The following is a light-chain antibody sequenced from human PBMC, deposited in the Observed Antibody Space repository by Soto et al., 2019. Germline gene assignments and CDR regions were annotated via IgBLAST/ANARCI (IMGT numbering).Light chain of an antibody. Sequence: QSVLTQPPSASGTPGQRVTISCSGSSFNIGNNYLSWYQQLPGTAPKLLIYRNNQRPSGVPDRFSGSTSGTSASLAISGLRSEDEADYYCAAWDDSLSGRVFGGGTKVTVL. CDR3: AAWDDSLSGRV. J-gene: IGLJ3*02. CDR2: RNN. CDR1: SFNIGNNY. V-gene: IGLV1-47*01.